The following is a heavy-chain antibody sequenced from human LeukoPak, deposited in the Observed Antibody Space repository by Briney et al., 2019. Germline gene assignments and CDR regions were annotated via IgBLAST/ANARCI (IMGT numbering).Heavy chain of an antibody. V-gene: IGHV3-21*06. J-gene: IGHJ4*02. Sequence: PGGSLKLSCAASGFSFSGSAIHWVRQASGRGLEWVSSITSRSSYIYYADSVKGRFTISRDNAKNTLYLQMNSLRAEDTALYYCARAPGGTMVLDYWGQGTLVTVSS. D-gene: IGHD3-10*01. CDR1: GFSFSGSA. CDR2: ITSRSSYI. CDR3: ARAPGGTMVLDY.